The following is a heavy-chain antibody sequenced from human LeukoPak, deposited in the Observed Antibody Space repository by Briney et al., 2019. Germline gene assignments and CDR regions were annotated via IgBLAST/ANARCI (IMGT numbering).Heavy chain of an antibody. Sequence: GGSLRLSCAASGFTFSSYGMHWVRQAPGKGPEWAAFITYDGSNQYYADSVKGRFTISRDNSKNTLYLQMNSLRPEDTAVYYCAKDRKRHGIPDYWGQGTLVTVSS. D-gene: IGHD1-1*01. CDR2: ITYDGSNQ. J-gene: IGHJ4*02. CDR3: AKDRKRHGIPDY. V-gene: IGHV3-30*02. CDR1: GFTFSSYG.